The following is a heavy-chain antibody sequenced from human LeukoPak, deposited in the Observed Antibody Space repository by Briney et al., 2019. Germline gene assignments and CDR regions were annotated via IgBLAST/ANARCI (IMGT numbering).Heavy chain of an antibody. V-gene: IGHV3-23*01. J-gene: IGHJ4*02. CDR1: GFTFSTYG. Sequence: GGSLRLSCAAPGFTFSTYGMTWVRRAPGRGLEWGSTISGSGGGTCYTDSAKSRFTISRDNSKNTLYLQMNSLRVEDTAIYYFEKHPTNIGPDPYYFDSWGQGTMVTVSS. D-gene: IGHD2-2*01. CDR2: ISGSGGGT. CDR3: EKHPTNIGPDPYYFDS.